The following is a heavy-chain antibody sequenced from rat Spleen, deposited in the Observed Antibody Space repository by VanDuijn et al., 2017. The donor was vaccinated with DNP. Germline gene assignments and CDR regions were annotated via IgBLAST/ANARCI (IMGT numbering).Heavy chain of an antibody. D-gene: IGHD4-3*01. Sequence: EVQLQESGPGLVKPSQSLSLTCSVTGYSITSSYRWNWIRKFPGNKLEWMGYINSAGSTNYNPSLKSRISITRDTSKNQFFLQVNSVTTEDTATYYCARSIIRGTLYAMDAWGQGTSVTVSS. CDR3: ARSIIRGTLYAMDA. J-gene: IGHJ4*01. CDR1: GYSITSSYR. V-gene: IGHV3-3*01. CDR2: INSAGST.